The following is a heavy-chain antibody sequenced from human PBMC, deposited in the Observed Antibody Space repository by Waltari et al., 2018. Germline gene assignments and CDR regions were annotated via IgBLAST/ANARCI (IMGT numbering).Heavy chain of an antibody. CDR2: IIPILGIS. CDR1: GGTFSSYT. Sequence: QVQLVQSGAEVKKTGSSVKVSCKASGGTFSSYTNSCVRQAPGQGLKWMGRIIPILGISNYAQKFQGRFTITADNSTCTAYMELISLRSEDTSVYYCASREAVAGTGAFDIWGQGTMVTVSS. J-gene: IGHJ3*02. D-gene: IGHD6-19*01. CDR3: ASREAVAGTGAFDI. V-gene: IGHV1-69*02.